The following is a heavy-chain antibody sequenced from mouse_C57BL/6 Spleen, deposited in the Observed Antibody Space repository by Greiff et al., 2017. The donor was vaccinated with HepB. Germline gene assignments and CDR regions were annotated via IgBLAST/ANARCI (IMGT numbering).Heavy chain of an antibody. CDR2: ISYSGST. Sequence: EVQLQESGPGMVKPSQSLSLTCTVTGYSITSGYDWHWIRHFPGNKLEWMGYISYSGSTNYNPSLKSRISITHDTSKNHFFLKLKSVTTEDTATYYCARGEGYDDYAMDYWGQGTSVTVSS. CDR3: ARGEGYDDYAMDY. V-gene: IGHV3-1*01. CDR1: GYSITSGYD. J-gene: IGHJ4*01. D-gene: IGHD2-2*01.